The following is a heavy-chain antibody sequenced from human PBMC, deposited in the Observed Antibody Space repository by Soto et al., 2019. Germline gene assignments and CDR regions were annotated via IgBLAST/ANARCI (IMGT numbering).Heavy chain of an antibody. CDR2: ISHLEST. CDR3: ARVGGYDALDY. D-gene: IGHD5-12*01. V-gene: IGHV4-30-2*06. J-gene: IGHJ4*02. Sequence: QLQLQESGSGLVKTSETLSLTCTVSGASISYGGFSWSWIRQSPGKGLEWIGYISHLESTYFHPSFKSRLTMSIDRTMNQFSLKLSSVTAADMAVYYCARVGGYDALDYWGQGVLVTVSS. CDR1: GASISYGGFS.